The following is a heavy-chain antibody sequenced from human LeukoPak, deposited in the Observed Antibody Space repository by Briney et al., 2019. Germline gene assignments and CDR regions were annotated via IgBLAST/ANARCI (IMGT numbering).Heavy chain of an antibody. D-gene: IGHD6-13*01. Sequence: SGGSLRLSCVASGFTFSNYAMSWVRQAPGKGLEWVSAISGSGGSTYYADSVKGRFTISRDNSKNTLYLQMNSLRAEDTAVYYCAKDSPNPRADSSWGQGTLVTVSS. V-gene: IGHV3-23*01. CDR3: AKDSPNPRADSS. CDR1: GFTFSNYA. CDR2: ISGSGGST. J-gene: IGHJ4*02.